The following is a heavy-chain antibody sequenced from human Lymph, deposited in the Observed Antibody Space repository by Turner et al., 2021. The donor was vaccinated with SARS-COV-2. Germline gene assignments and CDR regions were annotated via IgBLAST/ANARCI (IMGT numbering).Heavy chain of an antibody. Sequence: QWVKCGAAVKDSGEPRQICWKGSGYSFTTYWIGWMRQLPGKGLEWMGIIYAGDSITRYSAPYGGQVTIAADKSICTAYLQRCRLKASVTAMYYCAGREGGGSRGRMDDWGQGTLVTVSS. CDR3: AGREGGGSRGRMDD. CDR1: GYSFTTYW. V-gene: IGHV5-51*03. J-gene: IGHJ4*02. CDR2: IYAGDSIT. D-gene: IGHD1-26*01.